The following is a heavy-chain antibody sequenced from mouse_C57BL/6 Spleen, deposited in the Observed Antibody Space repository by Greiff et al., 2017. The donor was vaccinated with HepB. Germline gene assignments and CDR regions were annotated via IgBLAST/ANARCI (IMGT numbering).Heavy chain of an antibody. CDR2: ISDGGSYT. CDR3: ARGGDGNYLAWFAY. J-gene: IGHJ3*01. Sequence: EVMLVESGGGLVKPGGSLKLSCAASGFTFSSYAMSWVRQTPEKRLEWVATISDGGSYTYYPDNVKGRFTISRDNAKNNLYLQMSHLKSEDTAMYYCARGGDGNYLAWFAYWGQGTLVTVSA. D-gene: IGHD2-1*01. CDR1: GFTFSSYA. V-gene: IGHV5-4*03.